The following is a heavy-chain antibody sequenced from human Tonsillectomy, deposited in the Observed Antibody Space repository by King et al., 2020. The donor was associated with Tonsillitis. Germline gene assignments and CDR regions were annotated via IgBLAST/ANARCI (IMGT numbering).Heavy chain of an antibody. V-gene: IGHV4-39*01. Sequence: QLQESGPGLVKPSETLSLTCTVSGGSIISSSYYWGWIRQPPGKGLEWIGSIYYSGSTYYNPSLKSRVTISVDTSKNQFSLKLSSLTAADTAVYYCARSRYCTGGRCYFVYFDYWGQGTLVTVSS. D-gene: IGHD2-15*01. CDR3: ARSRYCTGGRCYFVYFDY. CDR2: IYYSGST. J-gene: IGHJ4*02. CDR1: GGSIISSSYY.